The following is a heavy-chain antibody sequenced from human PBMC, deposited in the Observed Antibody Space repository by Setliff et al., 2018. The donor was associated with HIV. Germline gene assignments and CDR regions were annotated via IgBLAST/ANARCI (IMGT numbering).Heavy chain of an antibody. CDR2: ISGSGAST. Sequence: PGGSLRLSCAASGFTFNTYAMSWVRQAPGKGLEWVSVISGSGASTFYADSVKGRFTISRDNSKSTLYLQMNNLRVEDTAVYYCARSPQGGYFDHWGQGTLVTVSS. CDR1: GFTFNTYA. CDR3: ARSPQGGYFDH. V-gene: IGHV3-23*01. J-gene: IGHJ4*03.